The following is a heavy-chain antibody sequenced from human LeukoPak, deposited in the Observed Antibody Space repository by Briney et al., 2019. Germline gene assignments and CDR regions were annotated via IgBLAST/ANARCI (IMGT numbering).Heavy chain of an antibody. V-gene: IGHV1-18*01. CDR3: ARDQCCRVAGTGYYYGMDV. D-gene: IGHD6-19*01. CDR2: ISAYNGNT. Sequence: ASVKVSCKASGYTFTSYGISWVRQAPGQGLEWMGWISAYNGNTNYAQKLQGRVTMTTDTSTSTAYMELRSLRSDDTAVYCCARDQCCRVAGTGYYYGMDVWGQGTTVTVSS. J-gene: IGHJ6*02. CDR1: GYTFTSYG.